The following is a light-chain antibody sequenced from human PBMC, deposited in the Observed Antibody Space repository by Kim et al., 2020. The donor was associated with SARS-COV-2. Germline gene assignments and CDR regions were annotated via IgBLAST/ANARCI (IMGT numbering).Light chain of an antibody. V-gene: IGKV3-11*01. J-gene: IGKJ5*01. CDR3: KQRRNETTST. CDR2: DAS. Sequence: ILLTQSPATLSLSPGERATLSCRASQSVTSYLAWYQQKPGQAPRLLIYDASNRATGIPARFSGSGSGTDFTLTISSLEPEDFAVYYCKQRRNETTSTFGEGTRVEIK. CDR1: QSVTSY.